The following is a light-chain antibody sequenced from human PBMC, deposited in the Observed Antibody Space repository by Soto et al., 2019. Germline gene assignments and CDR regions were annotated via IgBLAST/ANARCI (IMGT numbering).Light chain of an antibody. CDR2: GAS. J-gene: IGKJ4*01. CDR3: QQYNNWPRA. CDR1: QSVSSN. V-gene: IGKV3-15*01. Sequence: EIAMTQSPATLSVSPGERATLSCRASQSVSSNLTWYQQKPGQAPRLLIYGASTSAAGIPARFSGSGSGTEFTLTISSLQSEDFAVYYCQQYNNWPRAFGGGTKVDIK.